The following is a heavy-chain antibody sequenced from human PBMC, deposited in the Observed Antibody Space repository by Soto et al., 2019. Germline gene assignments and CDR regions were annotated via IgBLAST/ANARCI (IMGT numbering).Heavy chain of an antibody. V-gene: IGHV4-31*03. CDR1: GGSISSGGYY. D-gene: IGHD3-16*01. CDR3: ARDRGPHSYADY. J-gene: IGHJ4*02. CDR2: IYYSGST. Sequence: PSETLSLTCTVSGGSISSGGYYWSWVRQHPGKGLEWIGYIYYSGSTYYNPSLKSRVTISVDTSKNQFSLYLRSVTAADTAVYYCARDRGPHSYADYWGQGTLVTVSS.